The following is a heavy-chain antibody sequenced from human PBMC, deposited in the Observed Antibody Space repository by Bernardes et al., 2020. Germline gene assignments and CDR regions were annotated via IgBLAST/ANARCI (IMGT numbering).Heavy chain of an antibody. CDR3: AMNYCSGGSCLPFDH. D-gene: IGHD2-15*01. J-gene: IGHJ4*02. CDR2: INHGGSI. Sequence: ETLSLTCGVYGGSFSGYYCSWIRQPPGKGLEWIGEINHGGSINYNPSLKSRVTMSVDTSKNQFSLRLSSVTAADTAVYFCAMNYCSGGSCLPFDHWGQGTLVTVSS. V-gene: IGHV4-34*01. CDR1: GGSFSGYY.